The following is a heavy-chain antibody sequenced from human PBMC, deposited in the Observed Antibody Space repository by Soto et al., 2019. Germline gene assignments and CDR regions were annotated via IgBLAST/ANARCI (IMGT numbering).Heavy chain of an antibody. CDR2: SRNKANSYST. Sequence: EVRLVESGGGLVQPGGSLRLSCAASGFTFSDHYMDWVRQAPGKGLEWVGRSRNKANSYSTEYAASVKGRFTISRDESKNSLYLQMNSLKTEDTAVYYCARFSGSYTRGLDYWGQGTLVTVSS. J-gene: IGHJ4*02. CDR1: GFTFSDHY. V-gene: IGHV3-72*01. CDR3: ARFSGSYTRGLDY. D-gene: IGHD1-26*01.